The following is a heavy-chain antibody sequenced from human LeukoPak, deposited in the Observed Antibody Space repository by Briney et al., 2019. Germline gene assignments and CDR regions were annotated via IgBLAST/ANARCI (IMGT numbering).Heavy chain of an antibody. CDR2: LSGSGGTT. D-gene: IGHD3-10*01. Sequence: GGSLRLSCAASGFTFNRYAMTWVHQAPGKGLEWLSALSGSGGTTYYADSVKGRFTISRDNSKNILYLQMNSLRADDTAAYYCAKDVGDSGSYYGHWGQGTLVTVSS. V-gene: IGHV3-23*01. CDR3: AKDVGDSGSYYGH. J-gene: IGHJ4*02. CDR1: GFTFNRYA.